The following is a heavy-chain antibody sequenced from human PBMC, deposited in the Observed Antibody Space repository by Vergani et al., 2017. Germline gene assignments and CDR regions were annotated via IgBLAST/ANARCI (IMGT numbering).Heavy chain of an antibody. D-gene: IGHD3-16*01. J-gene: IGHJ4*02. CDR2: ISSSSSYI. CDR1: GFTFSSYS. Sequence: EVQLVESGGGLVKPGGSLRLSCAASGFTFSSYSMNWVRQAPGKGLEWVSSISSSSSYIYYADSVKGRFTISRDNAKNSLYLQMNSLRAEDTAVYYCAGGGTSHPSAAIGYWGRGTLVTVSS. V-gene: IGHV3-21*01. CDR3: AGGGTSHPSAAIGY.